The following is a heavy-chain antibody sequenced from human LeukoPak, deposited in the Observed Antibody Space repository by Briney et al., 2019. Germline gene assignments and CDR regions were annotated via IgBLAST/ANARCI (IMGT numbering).Heavy chain of an antibody. CDR2: ISGSGGST. J-gene: IGHJ4*02. CDR1: GFTFSSYA. V-gene: IGHV3-23*01. Sequence: PGGSLRLSCAASGFTFSSYAMSWVRQAPGKGLEWVSAISGSGGSTYYADSVKGRFTISRDNSKNTLYLQMNSLRAEDTAVYYCARASVGMVPAADVDYWGQGTLVTVSS. CDR3: ARASVGMVPAADVDY. D-gene: IGHD2-2*01.